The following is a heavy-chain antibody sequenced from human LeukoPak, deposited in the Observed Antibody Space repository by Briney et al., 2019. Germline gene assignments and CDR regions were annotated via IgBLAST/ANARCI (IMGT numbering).Heavy chain of an antibody. CDR1: GGSISSYY. CDR2: IYYSGST. Sequence: SETLSLTCTVSGGSISSYYWSWIRQPPGKGLEWIGYIYYSGSTNYNPSLKSRVTISVDTSKNQFSLKLSSVTAAATAVYYCARGRGCSGGSCYSNWFDPWGQGTLVTVSS. D-gene: IGHD2-15*01. J-gene: IGHJ5*02. V-gene: IGHV4-59*01. CDR3: ARGRGCSGGSCYSNWFDP.